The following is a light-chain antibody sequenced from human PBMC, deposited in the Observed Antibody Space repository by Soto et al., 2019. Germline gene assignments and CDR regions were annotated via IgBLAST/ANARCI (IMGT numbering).Light chain of an antibody. CDR3: QQYNKWPWT. CDR2: GAS. J-gene: IGKJ1*01. V-gene: IGKV3-15*01. Sequence: EMVMTQSPATLSVSAWERASLGFRASQSVSSKLGGYQEKPGQAPRLLIYGASARATGIPARFSGSGSGTEFTLTINSLQSEDFAVYYCQQYNKWPWTFGQGTKVDIK. CDR1: QSVSSK.